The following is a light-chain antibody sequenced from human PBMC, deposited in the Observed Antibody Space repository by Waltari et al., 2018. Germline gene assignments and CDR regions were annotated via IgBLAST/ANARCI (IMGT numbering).Light chain of an antibody. Sequence: QSALTQPASVSGSPGQSITIPCTGTSSDVGGYNFFSWYQQHPGKVPKLIIYEVNNRPSGVSNRFSGSKSGNTASLTISGLQAEDEADYYYSSYTRHETGIFGGGTKLTVL. CDR3: SSYTRHETGI. V-gene: IGLV2-14*01. J-gene: IGLJ2*01. CDR2: EVN. CDR1: SSDVGGYNF.